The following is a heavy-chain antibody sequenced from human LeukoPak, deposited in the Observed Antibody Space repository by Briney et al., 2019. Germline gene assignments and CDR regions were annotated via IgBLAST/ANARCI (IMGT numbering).Heavy chain of an antibody. CDR1: GIIFRSFS. J-gene: IGHJ4*02. D-gene: IGHD2-2*03. CDR2: ISSSGHTI. V-gene: IGHV3-48*01. CDR3: AMDRGY. Sequence: GALRLPCAGPGIIFRSFSLNWGRQAPGKGLEWVSYISSSGHTIYYADSVKGRFTISRDNVKNSLYLQMNSLRAEDTALYFCAMDRGYWGQGTLVTVSS.